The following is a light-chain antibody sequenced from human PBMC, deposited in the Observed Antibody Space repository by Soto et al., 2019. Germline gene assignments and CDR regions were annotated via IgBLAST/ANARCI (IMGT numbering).Light chain of an antibody. J-gene: IGLJ1*01. CDR1: KLGDKY. CDR2: QDS. Sequence: SYSLTQPPSVSVCPGQTASITCSGDKLGDKYACWYQQKPGQSPVLVIYQDSKRPSGIPERFSGSNSGNTATLTISGTQAMDEADYYCQAWDSSTNYVFGTGTKVTVL. V-gene: IGLV3-1*01. CDR3: QAWDSSTNYV.